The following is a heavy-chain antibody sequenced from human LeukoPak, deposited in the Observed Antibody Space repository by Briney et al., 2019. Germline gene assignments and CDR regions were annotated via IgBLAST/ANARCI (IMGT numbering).Heavy chain of an antibody. CDR3: AREAGRGGTYSRPDY. J-gene: IGHJ4*02. Sequence: ASVKVSCKASGYMFFNYGITWVRQAPGQGLEWMGWITVYDGKTKYAQSLQGRATMTTNTSTHTAYMELKSLRSDDTAVYFCAREAGRGGTYSRPDYGGQGTLVTVSS. CDR1: GYMFFNYG. CDR2: ITVYDGKT. D-gene: IGHD1-26*01. V-gene: IGHV1-18*01.